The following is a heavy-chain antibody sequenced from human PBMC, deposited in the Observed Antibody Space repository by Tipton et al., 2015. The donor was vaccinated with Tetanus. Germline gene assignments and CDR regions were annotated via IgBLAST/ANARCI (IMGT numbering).Heavy chain of an antibody. CDR1: GFTFSSYW. V-gene: IGHV3-74*01. J-gene: IGHJ3*02. CDR3: AGGIVVVSASEAFDM. CDR2: INSDGSST. D-gene: IGHD2-21*01. Sequence: SLRLSCAASGFTFSSYWMHWVRQAPGKGLVWVSRINSDGSSTSYADSVKGRFTISRDNAKNTLYPQMNSLRAEDTAVYYCAGGIVVVSASEAFDMWGQGTMVTVSS.